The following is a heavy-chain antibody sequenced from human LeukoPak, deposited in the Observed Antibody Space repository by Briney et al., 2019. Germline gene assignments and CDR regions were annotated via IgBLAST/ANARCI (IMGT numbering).Heavy chain of an antibody. CDR3: ARDGSYDAFDI. J-gene: IGHJ3*02. V-gene: IGHV3-7*01. D-gene: IGHD1-26*01. Sequence: GGSLRLSCAASGFSFRNYGMHWVRQAPGKGLEWVANIKQDGSEKYYVDSVKGRFTISRDNAKNSLYLQMNSLRAEDTAVYYCARDGSYDAFDIWGQGTMVTVSS. CDR1: GFSFRNYG. CDR2: IKQDGSEK.